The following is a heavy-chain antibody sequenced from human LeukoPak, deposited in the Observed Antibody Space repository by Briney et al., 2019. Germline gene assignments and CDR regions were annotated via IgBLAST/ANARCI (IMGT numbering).Heavy chain of an antibody. Sequence: ASVKVSCKISGYTLTELSMHWVRQAPGKGLEWMGGFDPEDGETIYAQKFQGRVTMTEDTSTDTAYMELSSLRSEDTAVYYCATARGDQWELPGWYFDLWGRGTLVTVSS. V-gene: IGHV1-24*01. J-gene: IGHJ2*01. CDR2: FDPEDGET. CDR3: ATARGDQWELPGWYFDL. D-gene: IGHD1-26*01. CDR1: GYTLTELS.